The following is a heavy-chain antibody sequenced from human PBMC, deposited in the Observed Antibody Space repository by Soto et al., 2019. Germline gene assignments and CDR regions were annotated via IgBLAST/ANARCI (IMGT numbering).Heavy chain of an antibody. Sequence: ASVKVSCKASGGTFSSYAISWVRQAPGQGLEWMGGIIPIFGTANYAQKFQGRVTITADESTSTAYMELSSLRSEDTAVYYCARRGHYGDYEYYFDYWGQGTLVTVSS. CDR1: GGTFSSYA. CDR3: ARRGHYGDYEYYFDY. D-gene: IGHD4-17*01. J-gene: IGHJ4*02. V-gene: IGHV1-69*13. CDR2: IIPIFGTA.